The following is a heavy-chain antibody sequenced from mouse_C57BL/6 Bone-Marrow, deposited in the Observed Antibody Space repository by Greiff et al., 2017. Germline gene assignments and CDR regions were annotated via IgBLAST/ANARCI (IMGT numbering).Heavy chain of an antibody. CDR3: TVDLWAHKYYFDY. J-gene: IGHJ2*01. D-gene: IGHD6-1*01. V-gene: IGHV14-4*01. Sequence: EVQLQQSGAELVRPGASVQLSCTASGFNIKDDYMHWVKQRPEQGLEWIGWIDPENGDTEYASKFQGKATITADTSSNTAYLQLSSLTSEDTAVYYCTVDLWAHKYYFDYWGQGTTLTVSS. CDR2: IDPENGDT. CDR1: GFNIKDDY.